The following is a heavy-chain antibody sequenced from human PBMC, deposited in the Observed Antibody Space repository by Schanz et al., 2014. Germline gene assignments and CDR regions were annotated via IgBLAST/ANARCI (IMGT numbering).Heavy chain of an antibody. CDR1: EYSFTSYS. D-gene: IGHD5-12*01. V-gene: IGHV1-3*04. J-gene: IGHJ4*02. CDR3: ARGIGGYGANNYFDY. Sequence: QVHLVQSGAEVKRPGASVKVSCKASEYSFTSYSMHWVRQAPGQRLEWMGWLNTGSGDTKYSQNFQGRVTITRDTSASTAYMELSSLRSEDTAVYSCARGIGGYGANNYFDYWGQGTLVTVSS. CDR2: LNTGSGDT.